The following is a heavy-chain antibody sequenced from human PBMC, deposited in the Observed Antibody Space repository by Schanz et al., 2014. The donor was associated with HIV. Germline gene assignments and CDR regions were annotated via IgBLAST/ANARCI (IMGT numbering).Heavy chain of an antibody. V-gene: IGHV1-46*01. D-gene: IGHD6-25*01. Sequence: VQLVQSGAEVRKPGASVKVACRVSGFTLTSYYMHWVRQAPGQGLEWMGIINPSGGRTNYAQKFQGRGAMTEDTSTSTVYMELRSLRSEDTAVYYCASGRRSGSGWRMDVWGQGTTVSVSS. CDR1: GFTLTSYY. J-gene: IGHJ6*02. CDR2: INPSGGRT. CDR3: ASGRRSGSGWRMDV.